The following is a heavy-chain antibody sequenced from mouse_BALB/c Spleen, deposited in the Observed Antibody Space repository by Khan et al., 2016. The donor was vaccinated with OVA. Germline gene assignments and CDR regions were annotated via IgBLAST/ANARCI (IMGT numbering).Heavy chain of an antibody. CDR3: ARPYYYGNPWFTY. CDR1: GFAFSSYD. D-gene: IGHD2-1*01. CDR2: ISGTGIYT. V-gene: IGHV5-9*02. J-gene: IGHJ3*01. Sequence: EVQLVESGGGLVKPGGSLKLSCAPSGFAFSSYDMSWVRQTPEKRLEWVATISGTGIYTYYPDSVKGRFTISRDNARNTLYLQMSSLRYEDTALYYCARPYYYGNPWFTYWGQGTLVTVSA.